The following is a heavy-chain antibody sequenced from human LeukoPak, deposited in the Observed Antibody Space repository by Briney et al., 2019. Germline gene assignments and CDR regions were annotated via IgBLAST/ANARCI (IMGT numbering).Heavy chain of an antibody. CDR2: ISRSSIYT. D-gene: IGHD3-22*01. CDR1: GFTFSSYA. CDR3: ARSRYDSSGYYGIIGD. J-gene: IGHJ4*02. V-gene: IGHV3-21*01. Sequence: GGSLRLSCAASGFTFSSYAMSWVRQAPGKGLEWVSSISRSSIYTYYADSVKGRFTISRDNAKKSLYLEMNSLRGEDTAVYYCARSRYDSSGYYGIIGDWGQGTLVTVSS.